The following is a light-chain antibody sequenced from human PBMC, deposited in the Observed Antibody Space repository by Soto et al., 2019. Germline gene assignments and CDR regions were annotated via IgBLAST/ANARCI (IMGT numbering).Light chain of an antibody. J-gene: IGLJ3*02. Sequence: QSVLTQPPSASGSPGQSVTISCTGTSSDVGGYDYVSWYQQHPGKDPKLMIYEVNKRPSGVPDRFSGSKSGNTASLTVSGLQSEHEADYYCSSYAVSDSLVFGGGTKLTVL. CDR3: SSYAVSDSLV. V-gene: IGLV2-8*01. CDR2: EVN. CDR1: SSDVGGYDY.